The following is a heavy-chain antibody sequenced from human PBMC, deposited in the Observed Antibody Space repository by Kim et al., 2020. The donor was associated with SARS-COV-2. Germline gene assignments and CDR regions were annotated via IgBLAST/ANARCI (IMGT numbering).Heavy chain of an antibody. D-gene: IGHD2-21*02. J-gene: IGHJ3*02. CDR3: ARVSPYCGGDCWVPFDI. Sequence: SETLSLTCTVSGGSISSGSYYWSWIQQPAGKGLEWIGRIYTSGSTNYNPSLKSRVTISVDTSKNQFSLKLSSVTAADTAVYYCARVSPYCGGDCWVPFDIWGQGTMVTVSS. CDR1: GGSISSGSYY. V-gene: IGHV4-61*02. CDR2: IYTSGST.